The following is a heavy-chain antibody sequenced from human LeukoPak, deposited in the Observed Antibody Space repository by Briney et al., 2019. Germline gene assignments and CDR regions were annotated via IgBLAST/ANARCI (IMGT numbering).Heavy chain of an antibody. J-gene: IGHJ2*01. D-gene: IGHD2-15*01. V-gene: IGHV6-1*01. CDR3: ARAPIGGWYFDL. Sequence: PSETLSLTCAISGDSASSNSAAWNWIRQSPSRGLEWLVRTYYRSKWSNDYAVSVKSRITINPDTSQNQFSLQLNSLTPEDTAVYYCARAPIGGWYFDLWGRGTLVTVSS. CDR1: GDSASSNSAA. CDR2: TYYRSKWSN.